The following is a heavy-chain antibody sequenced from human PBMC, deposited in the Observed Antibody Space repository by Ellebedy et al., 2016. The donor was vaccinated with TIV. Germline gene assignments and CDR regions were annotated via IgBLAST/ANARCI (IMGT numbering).Heavy chain of an antibody. Sequence: GESLKISCAASGFTFSSYSMNWVRQAPGKGLEWVSFISSSSSYIYYADSVKGRFTISRDNAKNSLYLQMNSLRAEDTAVYYCARDRGSPSYKDYWGQGTLVTVSS. CDR2: ISSSSSYI. J-gene: IGHJ4*02. CDR3: ARDRGSPSYKDY. V-gene: IGHV3-21*01. CDR1: GFTFSSYS. D-gene: IGHD3-16*01.